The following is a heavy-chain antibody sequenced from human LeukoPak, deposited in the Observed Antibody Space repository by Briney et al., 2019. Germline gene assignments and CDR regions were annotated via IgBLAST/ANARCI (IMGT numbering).Heavy chain of an antibody. V-gene: IGHV4-39*07. CDR3: ARVSGSGSHDLDY. D-gene: IGHD3-10*01. CDR2: VYYTGAS. Sequence: SETLSLTCTVSGGSISSSSYYWGWIRQPPGKGLEWIGSVYYTGASYYNPSLKSRVTISVDTSKNQFSLKLSSVTAADTAVYYCARVSGSGSHDLDYWGQGTLVTVSS. CDR1: GGSISSSSYY. J-gene: IGHJ4*02.